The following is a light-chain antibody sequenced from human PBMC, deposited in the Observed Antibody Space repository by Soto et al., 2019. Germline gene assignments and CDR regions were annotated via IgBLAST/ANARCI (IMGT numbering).Light chain of an antibody. V-gene: IGLV1-40*01. CDR2: GNT. CDR3: QSYDDSLSVHYV. J-gene: IGLJ1*01. Sequence: SVLTKPASVSGAPGQMVTISCTGSSSNIGSTYDVQWYQQLPGTAPKLLIHGNTDRPSGVPDRFSGSKSGTSASLAITGLQADDEADYYCQSYDDSLSVHYVFGTGTKVTVL. CDR1: SSNIGSTYD.